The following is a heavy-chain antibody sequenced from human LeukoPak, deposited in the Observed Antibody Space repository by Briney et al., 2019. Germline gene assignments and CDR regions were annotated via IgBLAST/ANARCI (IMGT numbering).Heavy chain of an antibody. Sequence: PGGSLRLSCTASGFTLSAYAVMWVRQARGRGPEWVSAIRGGGGSEFYADRVKGRFTIPRDNSKNTLFLQMNNLRPEDTAVYYCGRDPNGDYIGAFDMWGPGSMVTVSS. D-gene: IGHD4-17*01. J-gene: IGHJ3*02. CDR3: GRDPNGDYIGAFDM. V-gene: IGHV3-23*01. CDR1: GFTLSAYA. CDR2: IRGGGGSE.